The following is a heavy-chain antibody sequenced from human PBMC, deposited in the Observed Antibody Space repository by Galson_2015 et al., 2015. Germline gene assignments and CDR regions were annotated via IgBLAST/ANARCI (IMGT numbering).Heavy chain of an antibody. CDR3: ARDQPDCGGDCYHFDY. CDR1: GFTFSSYW. V-gene: IGHV3-7*01. J-gene: IGHJ4*02. D-gene: IGHD2-21*02. CDR2: IKQDGSEK. Sequence: SLRLSCAASGFTFSSYWMSWVRQAPGKGLEWVANIKQDGSEKYYVDSVKGRFTISRDNAKNSLYLQMNSLRAEDTAVYYCARDQPDCGGDCYHFDYWGQGTLVTVSS.